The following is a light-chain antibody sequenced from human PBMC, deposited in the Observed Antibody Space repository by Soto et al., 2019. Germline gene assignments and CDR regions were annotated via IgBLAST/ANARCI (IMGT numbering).Light chain of an antibody. J-gene: IGKJ2*01. CDR2: KAT. CDR3: QQYNDYQYT. Sequence: DIQMTQSPSTLSASVGDRVTITCRASQSITTWLAWYQQKPGKAPKLLIYKATNLQSGVPSRFSGSGSGTEFSLTISSLQPEDFAIYYCQQYNDYQYTFGQGTILEIK. V-gene: IGKV1-5*03. CDR1: QSITTW.